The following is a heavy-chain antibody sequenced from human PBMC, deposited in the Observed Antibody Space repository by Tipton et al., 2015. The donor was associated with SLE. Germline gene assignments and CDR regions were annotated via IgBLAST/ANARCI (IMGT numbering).Heavy chain of an antibody. CDR1: GGSVNSGTYY. D-gene: IGHD2-15*01. CDR3: AAHAAGRGGSGY. J-gene: IGHJ4*02. V-gene: IGHV4-61*02. CDR2: IFTRGST. Sequence: LRLSCTVSGGSVNSGTYYWSWIRQPAGKGLEWIGRIFTRGSTNYNLSLKSRVTMSMDTSKKQFSLVLSSVTAADTAVYYCAAHAAGRGGSGYWGQGTLVTVSS.